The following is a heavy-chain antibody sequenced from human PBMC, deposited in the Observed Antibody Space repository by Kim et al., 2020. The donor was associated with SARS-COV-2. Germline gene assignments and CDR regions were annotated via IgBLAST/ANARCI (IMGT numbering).Heavy chain of an antibody. CDR2: INHSGST. D-gene: IGHD3-10*01. Sequence: SETLSLTCAVYGGSFSGYYWSWIRQPPGKGLEWIGEINHSGSTNYNPSLKSRVTISVDTSKNQFSLKLSSVTAADTAVYYCARGTYGSGSYSSPFDLWGRGTLVTFSS. CDR3: ARGTYGSGSYSSPFDL. V-gene: IGHV4-34*01. CDR1: GGSFSGYY. J-gene: IGHJ2*01.